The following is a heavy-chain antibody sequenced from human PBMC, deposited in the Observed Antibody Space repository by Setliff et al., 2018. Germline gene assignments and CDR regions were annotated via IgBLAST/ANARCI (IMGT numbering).Heavy chain of an antibody. D-gene: IGHD5-12*01. CDR2: ISITSRHYT. V-gene: IGHV3-11*06. J-gene: IGHJ6*03. Sequence: GGSLRLSCVASGFTFSDYYMSWIRQAPGKGLEHVSFISITSRHYTNYADSVKGRFTISRDNAKTSLYLQMNGLRAEDTGVYYCARARDIAPTYYYMDVWGKGTTVTV. CDR1: GFTFSDYY. CDR3: ARARDIAPTYYYMDV.